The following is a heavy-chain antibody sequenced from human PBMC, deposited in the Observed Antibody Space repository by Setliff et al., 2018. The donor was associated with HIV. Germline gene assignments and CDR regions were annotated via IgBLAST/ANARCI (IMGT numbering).Heavy chain of an antibody. J-gene: IGHJ4*02. Sequence: SETLSLTCAVYGGSFSDYYWTWIRQSPGKGLEWIGEISHRGSTNYNPSLKNRVTMSVDTSKNQFSLKLSSVTAADTAVYYCARVSCSSTSCYLFDYWGQGTLVTVSS. CDR2: ISHRGST. CDR3: ARVSCSSTSCYLFDY. V-gene: IGHV4-34*01. D-gene: IGHD2-2*01. CDR1: GGSFSDYY.